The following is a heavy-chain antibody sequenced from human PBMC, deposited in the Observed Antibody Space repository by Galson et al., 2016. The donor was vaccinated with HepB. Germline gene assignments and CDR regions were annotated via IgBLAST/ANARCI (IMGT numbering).Heavy chain of an antibody. J-gene: IGHJ5*02. D-gene: IGHD2-21*01. CDR1: GFPFSDNW. V-gene: IGHV3-7*03. Sequence: SLRLSCAASGFPFSDNWMSWVRQAPGTGLEWVANINIDGSGKYYVDSVKGRFTISRDNAKDSLYLQMSRLRPEDTALYYCSPVDGPWGQGTLVTVSS. CDR2: INIDGSGK. CDR3: SPVDGP.